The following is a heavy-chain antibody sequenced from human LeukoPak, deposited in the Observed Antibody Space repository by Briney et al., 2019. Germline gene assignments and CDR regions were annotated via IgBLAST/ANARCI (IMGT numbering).Heavy chain of an antibody. CDR1: GYTFTGYY. V-gene: IGHV1-2*02. Sequence: ASVKLSCKASGYTFTGYYMHWVRQAPGQGLEWMGWTNPNSGGTYYAQSFQGRVTMTRDTSISTAYMELSRLRSDDTAVYYCARDLYCSSTSCYNWFDPWGQGTLVTVSS. CDR2: TNPNSGGT. D-gene: IGHD2-2*01. J-gene: IGHJ5*02. CDR3: ARDLYCSSTSCYNWFDP.